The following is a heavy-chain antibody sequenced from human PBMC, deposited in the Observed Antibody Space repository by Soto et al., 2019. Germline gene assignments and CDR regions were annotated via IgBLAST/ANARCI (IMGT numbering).Heavy chain of an antibody. CDR1: GFSLSTSGMC. D-gene: IGHD6-13*01. CDR2: IDWDDDK. Sequence: SGPTLVNPTQTLTLTCTFSGFSLSTSGMCVSWIRQPPGKALEWLARIDWDDDKYYSTSLKTRLTISKDTSKNQVVLTMTNMDPVDTATYYCARIRALYSSSWYFFDYWGQGTLVTVSS. V-gene: IGHV2-70*11. CDR3: ARIRALYSSSWYFFDY. J-gene: IGHJ4*02.